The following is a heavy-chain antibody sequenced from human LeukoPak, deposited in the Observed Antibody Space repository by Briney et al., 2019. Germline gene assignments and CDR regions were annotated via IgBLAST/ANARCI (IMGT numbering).Heavy chain of an antibody. CDR3: ARAHVDTAHIDY. CDR1: GGSISSGSYY. CDR2: IYTIGST. Sequence: SETLSLTCTVSGGSISSGSYYWSWIRQPAGKGLEWIGRIYTIGSTNYNPSLKSRVTISVDKSKNQFSLNLSSVTAADTAVYYCARAHVDTAHIDYWGQGTLVTVSS. J-gene: IGHJ4*02. V-gene: IGHV4-61*02. D-gene: IGHD5-18*01.